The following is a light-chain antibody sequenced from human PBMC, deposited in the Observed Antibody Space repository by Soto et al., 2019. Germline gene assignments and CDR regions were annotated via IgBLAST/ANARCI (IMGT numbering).Light chain of an antibody. CDR2: GAS. CDR3: QQYTKWPR. J-gene: IGKJ3*01. Sequence: EIVMMQSPATLSVSPGARATLSCRASQSVGSNLAWYQQKPGQAPRLLIYGASTRATGIPARFSGTGSGTEFTLTISSLQSEDFALYYCQQYTKWPRFGPGTKVDIK. V-gene: IGKV3-15*01. CDR1: QSVGSN.